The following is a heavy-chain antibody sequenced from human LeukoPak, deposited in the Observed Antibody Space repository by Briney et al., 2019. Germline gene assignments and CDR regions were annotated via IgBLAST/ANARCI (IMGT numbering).Heavy chain of an antibody. CDR3: AKMEGQRLYDYCMDV. CDR1: GFAFSNFA. V-gene: IGHV3-23*01. J-gene: IGHJ6*03. CDR2: MSGSGYYT. D-gene: IGHD3-3*01. Sequence: GGSLRPSCAASGFAFSNFAMSWVRQAPGKGLEWVSAMSGSGYYTYYVESVKGRFTISRDNSKNTLYLHMNSLRADDTAVYYCAKMEGQRLYDYCMDVWGRGTTVTVSS.